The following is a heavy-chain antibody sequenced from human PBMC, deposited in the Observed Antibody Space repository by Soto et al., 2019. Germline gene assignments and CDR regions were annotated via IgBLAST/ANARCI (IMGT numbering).Heavy chain of an antibody. V-gene: IGHV4-59*01. CDR1: GGSITNYY. J-gene: IGHJ6*02. Sequence: QVQLQESGPGLVKPSETLSLMCTVSGGSITNYYWSWIRQSPAKGLEWIGYVSDSGSTKYNPSLKSRVTISVDTSTNQFCLKLTSLTAADTAVYDGARERVGHIAMDVWGQGTTVTVSS. D-gene: IGHD1-26*01. CDR3: ARERVGHIAMDV. CDR2: VSDSGST.